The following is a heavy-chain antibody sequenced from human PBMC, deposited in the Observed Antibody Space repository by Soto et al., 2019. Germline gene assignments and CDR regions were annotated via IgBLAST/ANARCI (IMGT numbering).Heavy chain of an antibody. Sequence: QVQLQQWGAGLLKPSETLSLTCAVSGGSFTGYYWTWIRQPPGKGLEWIGEINHSGSTNYNSSLKSRVTISADTPQKQFSLKMSSVTAADTAVYYCASRSCYHGMDVWGQGTTVTVSS. V-gene: IGHV4-34*01. CDR3: ASRSCYHGMDV. CDR2: INHSGST. D-gene: IGHD2-2*01. J-gene: IGHJ6*02. CDR1: GGSFTGYY.